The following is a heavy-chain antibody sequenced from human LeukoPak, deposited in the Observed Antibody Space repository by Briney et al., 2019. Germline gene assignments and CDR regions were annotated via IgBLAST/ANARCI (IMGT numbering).Heavy chain of an antibody. Sequence: GESLKISCKGSGYSFTSYWIGWVRQMPGKGLEWMVIIYPGGSDTRYSPSFQGQVTISADKSISTAYLQWSSLKASDTAMYYCATARPHRGFDIWGQGTMVTVSS. CDR2: IYPGGSDT. CDR1: GYSFTSYW. CDR3: ATARPHRGFDI. J-gene: IGHJ3*02. V-gene: IGHV5-51*01.